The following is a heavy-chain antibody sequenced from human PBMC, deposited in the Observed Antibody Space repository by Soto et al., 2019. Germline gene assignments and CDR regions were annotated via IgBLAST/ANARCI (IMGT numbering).Heavy chain of an antibody. CDR1: GGSISSGGYY. CDR2: IYYSGST. Sequence: QVQLQESGPGLVKPSQTLSLTCTVSGGSISSGGYYWSWIRQHPGKGLEWIGYIYYSGSTYYNPSLNSRVTISVDTSKNQFSLKRSSVTAADTAVYYCARCSRGVMYFDYWGQGTLVTVSS. D-gene: IGHD3-10*01. V-gene: IGHV4-31*03. J-gene: IGHJ4*02. CDR3: ARCSRGVMYFDY.